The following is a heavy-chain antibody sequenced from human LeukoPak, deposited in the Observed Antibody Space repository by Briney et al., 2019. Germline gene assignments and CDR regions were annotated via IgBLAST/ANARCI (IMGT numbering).Heavy chain of an antibody. V-gene: IGHV1-18*01. CDR3: VRGSADTPMAPIFY. CDR2: ISGHSGNT. Sequence: ASVKVSCKTSGYTFSNYGITWVRQAPGQGLEWMGWISGHSGNTNYIQNLQGRVTMTTDTSTSTAYMELRSLRSDDTAVYYCVRGSADTPMAPIFYWGQGTLVTVSS. CDR1: GYTFSNYG. J-gene: IGHJ4*02. D-gene: IGHD5-18*01.